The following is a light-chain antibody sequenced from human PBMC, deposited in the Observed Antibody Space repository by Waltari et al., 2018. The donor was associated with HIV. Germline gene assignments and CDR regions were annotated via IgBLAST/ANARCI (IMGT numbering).Light chain of an antibody. CDR1: SSDVGSYNL. CDR2: EVS. J-gene: IGLJ2*01. V-gene: IGLV2-23*02. Sequence: QSALTQPASVSGSPGQSITIPCTGTSSDVGSYNLVSRYQQHPGKAPKLMIYEVSKRPSGVSNRFSGSKSGNTASLTISGLQAEDEADYYCCSYAGSSTYVVFGGGTKLTVL. CDR3: CSYAGSSTYVV.